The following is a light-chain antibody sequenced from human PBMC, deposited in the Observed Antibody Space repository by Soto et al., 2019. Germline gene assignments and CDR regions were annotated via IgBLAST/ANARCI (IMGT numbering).Light chain of an antibody. J-gene: IGLJ1*01. CDR3: RSYEGSSALDV. Sequence: QCLQTQPGPVRGSRGQSSNIPCTGTITHVGGYNYVSWYQQHPGKAPKLMIYEVSNRPSGVSNRFSGSKSGNTASLTISGLQADEEADYYCRSYEGSSALDVFGTGTKVTVL. CDR1: ITHVGGYNY. CDR2: EVS. V-gene: IGLV2-14*01.